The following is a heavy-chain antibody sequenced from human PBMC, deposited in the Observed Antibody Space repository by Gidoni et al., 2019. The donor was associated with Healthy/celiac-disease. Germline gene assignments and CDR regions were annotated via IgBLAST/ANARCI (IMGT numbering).Heavy chain of an antibody. CDR3: AKMAGGPQIYCSGGSCYHYFDY. Sequence: EVQLLESGGGLVQPGGSLRLSCAASGFTFSSYAMSWVRQAPGKGLEWVPAISGSGGSTYYADSVKGRFTISRDNSKNTLYLQMNSLRAEDTAVYYCAKMAGGPQIYCSGGSCYHYFDYWGQGTLVTVSS. D-gene: IGHD2-15*01. CDR1: GFTFSSYA. J-gene: IGHJ4*02. V-gene: IGHV3-23*01. CDR2: ISGSGGST.